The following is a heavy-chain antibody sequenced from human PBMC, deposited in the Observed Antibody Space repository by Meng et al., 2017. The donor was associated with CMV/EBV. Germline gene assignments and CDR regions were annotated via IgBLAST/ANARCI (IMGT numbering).Heavy chain of an antibody. CDR3: AKDHQWLVPWYFDL. CDR1: EFTFRRYG. D-gene: IGHD6-19*01. Sequence: SEFTFRRYGLPWVHQAPGKGLEWVALISYGGSTTSYADSVKGRFTISRDNSKDTLYLQMNSLRPEDTALYYCAKDHQWLVPWYFDLWGRGTLVTVSS. J-gene: IGHJ2*01. V-gene: IGHV3-30*18. CDR2: ISYGGSTT.